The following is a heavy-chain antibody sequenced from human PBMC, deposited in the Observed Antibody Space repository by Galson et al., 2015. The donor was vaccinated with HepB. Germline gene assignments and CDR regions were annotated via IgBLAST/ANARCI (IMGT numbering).Heavy chain of an antibody. V-gene: IGHV3-21*01. J-gene: IGHJ4*02. CDR2: ISSSSSYI. CDR1: GFTFSSYS. D-gene: IGHD2-21*02. Sequence: SLRLSCAASGFTFSSYSMNWVRQAPGKGLEWVSSISSSSSYIYYADSVKGRFTISRDNAKNSLYLQMNSLRAEDTAVYYCARDPSPLYCGGDCYLDYWGQGTPVTVSS. CDR3: ARDPSPLYCGGDCYLDY.